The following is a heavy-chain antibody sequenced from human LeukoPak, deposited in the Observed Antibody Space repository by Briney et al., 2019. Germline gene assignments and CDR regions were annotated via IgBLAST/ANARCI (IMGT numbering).Heavy chain of an antibody. CDR3: ARGRGYCSSTSCYRFDP. Sequence: ASVKVSCKASGYAFTSYDINWVRQAPGQGLEWMGWMNPNSGNTGYAQKFQGRVTMTRNTSISTAYMEPSSLRSEDTAVYYCARGRGYCSSTSCYRFDPWGQGTLVTVSS. D-gene: IGHD2-2*03. CDR2: MNPNSGNT. J-gene: IGHJ5*02. V-gene: IGHV1-8*01. CDR1: GYAFTSYD.